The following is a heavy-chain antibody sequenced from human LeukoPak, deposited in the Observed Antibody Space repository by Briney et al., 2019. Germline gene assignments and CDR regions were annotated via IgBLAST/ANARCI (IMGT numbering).Heavy chain of an antibody. Sequence: ASVKVSCKASGYTFTSYGIRWVRQAPGQGLEWMGLISAYNGNTNYAQKLQGRVTMTTDTSTSTAYMELRSLRSDDTAVYYCGRNYYYYYMDVWGKGTTVSVCS. CDR3: GRNYYYYYMDV. CDR1: GYTFTSYG. J-gene: IGHJ6*03. CDR2: ISAYNGNT. V-gene: IGHV1-18*01.